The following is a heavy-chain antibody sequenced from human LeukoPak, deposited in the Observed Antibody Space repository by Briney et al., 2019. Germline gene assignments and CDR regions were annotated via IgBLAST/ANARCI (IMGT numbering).Heavy chain of an antibody. CDR2: SVNT. Sequence: SVNTCYAHKFQCRVTMTRNTSISTAYMELSSLRSEDTAVYYCARDGEYCSGGSCWDWFDPWGQGTLVTVSS. V-gene: IGHV1-8*01. J-gene: IGHJ5*02. CDR3: ARDGEYCSGGSCWDWFDP. D-gene: IGHD2-15*01.